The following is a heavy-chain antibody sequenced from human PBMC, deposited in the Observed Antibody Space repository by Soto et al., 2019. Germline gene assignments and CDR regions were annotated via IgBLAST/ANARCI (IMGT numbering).Heavy chain of an antibody. CDR3: AGVSKDYYYYGMDV. CDR2: IYYSGST. J-gene: IGHJ6*02. Sequence: SETLSLTCTVSGGSISSSSYYWGWIRQHPGKGLEWIGCIYYSGSTYYNPSLKSRVTISVDTSKNQFSLKLSPVTAADTAVYYCAGVSKDYYYYGMDVWGQGTTVTVSS. V-gene: IGHV4-31*03. CDR1: GGSISSSSYY.